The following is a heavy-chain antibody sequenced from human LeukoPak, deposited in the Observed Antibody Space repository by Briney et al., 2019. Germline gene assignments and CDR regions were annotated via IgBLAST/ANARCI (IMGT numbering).Heavy chain of an antibody. CDR2: IYYSGST. CDR1: GGSISSSSYY. CDR3: ARGDYGDSLIDY. Sequence: SETLSLTCTVSGGSISSSSYYWGWIRQPPGKGLEWIGSIYYSGSTYYNPSLKSRVTISVDTSKNQFSLKLSSVTAADTAVYYCARGDYGDSLIDYWGQGTLVTVSS. V-gene: IGHV4-39*01. J-gene: IGHJ4*02. D-gene: IGHD4-17*01.